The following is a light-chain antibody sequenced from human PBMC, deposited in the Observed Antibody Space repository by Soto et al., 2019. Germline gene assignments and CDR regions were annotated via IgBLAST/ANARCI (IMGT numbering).Light chain of an antibody. CDR2: RNN. CDR1: SSNIGSNY. CDR3: AAWDDSLSGRV. J-gene: IGLJ2*01. Sequence: QSVLTQPPSASGTPGQRVTLSCSGSSSNIGSNYVYWYQQLPGTAPKLLIYRNNQRPSGVPDRFSGSKSGTSASLAISGLRSEDEADYYCAAWDDSLSGRVFGRGTKLTVL. V-gene: IGLV1-47*01.